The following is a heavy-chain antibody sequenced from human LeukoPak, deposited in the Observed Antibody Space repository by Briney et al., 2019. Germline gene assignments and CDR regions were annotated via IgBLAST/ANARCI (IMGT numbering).Heavy chain of an antibody. J-gene: IGHJ4*02. D-gene: IGHD5-12*01. Sequence: ASVKVSFKASGGTFSIYAISWVRQAPGQGLEWMGGIIPIFGTANYTQKFQGRVTITADESTSTAYMELSSLRAEDTAVYYCAKGLGPSGYEKYYFDCWGQGTLVSVSS. CDR1: GGTFSIYA. CDR3: AKGLGPSGYEKYYFDC. V-gene: IGHV1-69*13. CDR2: IIPIFGTA.